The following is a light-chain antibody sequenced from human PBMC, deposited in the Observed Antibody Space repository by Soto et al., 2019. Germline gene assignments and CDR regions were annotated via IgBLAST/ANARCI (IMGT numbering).Light chain of an antibody. V-gene: IGLV1-40*01. CDR2: GNR. Sequence: QLVLTQPPSVSRAPGQRVTISCTGNSSNLGAGYDVHWYQQLPGAAPKLVIFGNRNRPSGVPERFFGSKSGNTATLTISGAQAGDEADYYCQVWDSSTALFGGGTQLTVL. CDR1: SSNLGAGYD. J-gene: IGLJ2*01. CDR3: QVWDSSTAL.